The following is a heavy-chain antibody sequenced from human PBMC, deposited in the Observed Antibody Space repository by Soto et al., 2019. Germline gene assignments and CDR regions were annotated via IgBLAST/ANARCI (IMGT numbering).Heavy chain of an antibody. CDR1: GGSISSYY. CDR2: IYYSGST. J-gene: IGHJ6*02. Sequence: VQLQESGPGLVKPSETLSLTCTVSGGSISSYYWSWIRQPPGKGLEWIGYIYYSGSTNYNPSLKSRVTISVDTSKNQFSLKLSSVTAADTAVYYCAREGTTVDSYYYYGMDVWGQGTTVTVSS. V-gene: IGHV4-59*01. D-gene: IGHD1-1*01. CDR3: AREGTTVDSYYYYGMDV.